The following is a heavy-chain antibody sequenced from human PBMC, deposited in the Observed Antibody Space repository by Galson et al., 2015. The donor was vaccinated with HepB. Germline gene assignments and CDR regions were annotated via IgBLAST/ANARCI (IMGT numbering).Heavy chain of an antibody. D-gene: IGHD3-10*01. V-gene: IGHV3-23*01. CDR1: GFTFSSYA. CDR2: ISGNGGST. CDR3: AKDRVIRGVMGAFDI. J-gene: IGHJ3*02. Sequence: SLRLSCAAGGFTFSSYAKNWVRQARGMGREWVSVISGNGGSTYYADSVKGRFTISSDNSKNTLYLQMNSLRAEDTAVYYCAKDRVIRGVMGAFDIWGQGTMVTVSS.